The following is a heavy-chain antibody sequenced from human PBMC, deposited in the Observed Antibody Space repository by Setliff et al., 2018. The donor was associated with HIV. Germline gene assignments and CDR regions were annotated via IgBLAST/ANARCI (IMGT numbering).Heavy chain of an antibody. V-gene: IGHV3-73*01. J-gene: IGHJ1*01. CDR1: GFSFSTHD. CDR2: IRTNAKGYAT. Sequence: GSLRLSCTASGFSFSTHDMNWVRQAPGKGLEWISYITSDSSVKYYADSVKGRIRTNAKGYATEYAASVKGRFIISRDDSKSTAYLQMSSLQTEDTAVYYCATLSGTLQYWGQGTQVTVSS. CDR3: ATLSGTLQY. D-gene: IGHD1-26*01.